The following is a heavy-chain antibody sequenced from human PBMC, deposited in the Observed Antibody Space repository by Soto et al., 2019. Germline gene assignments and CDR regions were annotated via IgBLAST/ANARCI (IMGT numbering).Heavy chain of an antibody. CDR1: GFTFSSYS. CDR2: ISSSSRYI. Sequence: EVQLVESGGCLVKPGGSLRLSCAASGFTFSSYSMNWVRQAPGKGLEWVSSISSSSRYIYYADSVKGRFTISRDNAKNSLYLQMNSLRAEDTAVYYCARELGGSYSYYYYGMDVWGQGTTVTVSS. D-gene: IGHD1-26*01. V-gene: IGHV3-21*01. CDR3: ARELGGSYSYYYYGMDV. J-gene: IGHJ6*02.